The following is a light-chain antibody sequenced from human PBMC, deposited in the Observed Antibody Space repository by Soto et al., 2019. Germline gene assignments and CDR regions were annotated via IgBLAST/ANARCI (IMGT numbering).Light chain of an antibody. CDR1: SGSIASNY. CDR2: DDN. J-gene: IGLJ3*02. V-gene: IGLV6-57*03. Sequence: NFMLTQPHSVSESPGKTVTISCTRSSGSIASNYVQWYQQRPGSAPTTVIYDDNQRRSGVPDRFSGSIDSSSNSASLTISGLQTEDEADYYCQSYDSSSLGVFGGGTKLTVL. CDR3: QSYDSSSLGV.